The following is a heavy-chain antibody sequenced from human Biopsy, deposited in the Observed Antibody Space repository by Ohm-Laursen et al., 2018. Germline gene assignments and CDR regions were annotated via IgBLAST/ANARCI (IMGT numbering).Heavy chain of an antibody. CDR2: IIPTFDTP. CDR1: GGTFSSYV. Sequence: VKISCKASGGTFSSYVISWVRQAPGQGLEWMGRIIPTFDTPTYAPDFQGRVTFTADKSTGTAHLDLSRLRSEDTAIYYCAGGAAKGNPYDHWGQGTLVTVPS. CDR3: AGGAAKGNPYDH. J-gene: IGHJ5*02. V-gene: IGHV1-69*13. D-gene: IGHD3-10*01.